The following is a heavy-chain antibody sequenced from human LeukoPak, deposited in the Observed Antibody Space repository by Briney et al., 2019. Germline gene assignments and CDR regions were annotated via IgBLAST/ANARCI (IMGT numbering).Heavy chain of an antibody. D-gene: IGHD1-26*01. J-gene: IGHJ4*02. Sequence: GGSLRLSCAASGFSFSDHYMDWVRLAPGKGLEWVGRIRNKANSYGTEYTASVEGRFTISRDDSKDSLYLQMNSLRSEDTALYYCTRVRLGASTRYFDYWGQGTLVTVSS. V-gene: IGHV3-72*01. CDR2: IRNKANSYGT. CDR1: GFSFSDHY. CDR3: TRVRLGASTRYFDY.